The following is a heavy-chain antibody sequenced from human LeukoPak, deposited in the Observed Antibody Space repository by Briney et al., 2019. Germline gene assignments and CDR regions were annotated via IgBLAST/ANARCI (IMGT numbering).Heavy chain of an antibody. J-gene: IGHJ4*02. CDR2: ISYDGSNK. D-gene: IGHD2/OR15-2a*01. CDR1: GFTFSSYG. Sequence: GGSLRLSCAASGFTFSSYGMHWVRQAPGKGLEWVAVISYDGSNKYYADSVKGRFTISRDNSKNTLYLQMNSLRAEDTAVYYCARDLAFSRLDYWGQGVLVTVSS. CDR3: ARDLAFSRLDY. V-gene: IGHV3-30*03.